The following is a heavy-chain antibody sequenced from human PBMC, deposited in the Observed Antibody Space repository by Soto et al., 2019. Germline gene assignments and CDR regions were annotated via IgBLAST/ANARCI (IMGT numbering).Heavy chain of an antibody. J-gene: IGHJ3*02. CDR3: ARSVGDYGIDADAFDI. CDR2: INPSGGST. Sequence: ASVKVSCKASGYTFTSYYMHWVRQAPGQGLEWMGIINPSGGSTSYAQKFQGRVTMTRDTSTSTVYMELSSLRSEDTAVYYCARSVGDYGIDADAFDIWGQGTMVTLS. V-gene: IGHV1-46*01. CDR1: GYTFTSYY. D-gene: IGHD4-17*01.